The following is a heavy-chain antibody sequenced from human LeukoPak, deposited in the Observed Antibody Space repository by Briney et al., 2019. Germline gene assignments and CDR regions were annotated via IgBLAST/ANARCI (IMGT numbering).Heavy chain of an antibody. V-gene: IGHV3-11*01. Sequence: GGSLRLSCGASGFTFSDYYMSWIRQTPGKGLEWLAYISTSASSIDYADSVKGRFTVSRDNGKNSLFLQMNSLRAEDTAVYYCARSSSSYYYEFDYWGQGTLVTVSS. CDR3: ARSSSSYYYEFDY. J-gene: IGHJ4*02. CDR1: GFTFSDYY. CDR2: ISTSASSI. D-gene: IGHD3-22*01.